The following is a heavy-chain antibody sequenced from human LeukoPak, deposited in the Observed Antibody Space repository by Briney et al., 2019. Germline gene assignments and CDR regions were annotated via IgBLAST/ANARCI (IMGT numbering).Heavy chain of an antibody. D-gene: IGHD3-10*01. J-gene: IGHJ4*02. V-gene: IGHV3-30*03. CDR2: ISYDGSNK. Sequence: GRSLRLSCAASGFTFSGYGMHWVRQAPGKGLEWVAVISYDGSNKCYADSAKGRFTISRDNSKNTLYLQMNSLRAEDTAVYYCARMAETLWFGEREIDYWGQGTLVTVSS. CDR3: ARMAETLWFGEREIDY. CDR1: GFTFSGYG.